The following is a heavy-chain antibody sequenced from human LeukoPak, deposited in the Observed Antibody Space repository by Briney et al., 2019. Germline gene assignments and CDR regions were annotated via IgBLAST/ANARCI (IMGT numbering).Heavy chain of an antibody. V-gene: IGHV3-20*04. CDR1: GFTFDDYG. D-gene: IGHD5-18*01. CDR3: ARGGPRDGYDY. CDR2: INWNGGST. Sequence: GGSPRLSCAASGFTFDDYGMSWVRQAPGKGLEWVSGINWNGGSTGYADSVKGRFTISRDNAKNSLYLQMNSLRAEDTAVYYCARGGPRDGYDYWGQGTLVTVSS. J-gene: IGHJ4*02.